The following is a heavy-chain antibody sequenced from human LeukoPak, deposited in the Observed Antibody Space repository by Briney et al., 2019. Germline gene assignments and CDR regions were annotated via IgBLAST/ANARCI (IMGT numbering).Heavy chain of an antibody. CDR1: GGSISSSNW. J-gene: IGHJ6*03. D-gene: IGHD3-22*01. CDR2: IYHSAST. CDR3: AKYSYDSSGQFPYMDV. V-gene: IGHV4-4*02. Sequence: PSGTLSLTCAVSGGSISSSNWWSWVRQPPGKGLEWFGEIYHSASTNYNASLKSRVTISVDKAMNHLSLNLTSVTAADTAVYYYAKYSYDSSGQFPYMDVWGKGTTVTVSS.